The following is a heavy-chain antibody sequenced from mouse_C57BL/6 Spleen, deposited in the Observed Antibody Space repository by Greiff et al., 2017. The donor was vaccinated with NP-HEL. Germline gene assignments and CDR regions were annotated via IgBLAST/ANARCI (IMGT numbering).Heavy chain of an antibody. Sequence: EVQRVESGGGLVKPGGSLKLSCAASGFTFSSYAMSWVRQTPEKRLEWVATISDGGSYTYYPDNVKGRFTISRDNAKNNLYLQMSHLKSEDTAMYYCARDGDGGFDYWGQGTTLTVSS. CDR2: ISDGGSYT. CDR3: ARDGDGGFDY. CDR1: GFTFSSYA. V-gene: IGHV5-4*01. D-gene: IGHD2-3*01. J-gene: IGHJ2*01.